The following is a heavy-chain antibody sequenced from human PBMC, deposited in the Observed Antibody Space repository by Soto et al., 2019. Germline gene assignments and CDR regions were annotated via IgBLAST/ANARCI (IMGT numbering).Heavy chain of an antibody. CDR1: GYTFTSYG. J-gene: IGHJ6*03. Sequence: ASVKVSCKASGYTFTSYGISWVRQAPGQGLEWMGWISAYNGNTNYAQKLQGRVTMTTDTSTSTAYMELRSLRSDDTAVYYCARDHRIYYYYYMDVWGKGTTVTVSS. V-gene: IGHV1-18*01. CDR3: ARDHRIYYYYYMDV. CDR2: ISAYNGNT.